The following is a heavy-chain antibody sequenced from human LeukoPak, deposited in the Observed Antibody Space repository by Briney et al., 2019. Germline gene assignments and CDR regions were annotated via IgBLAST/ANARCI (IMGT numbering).Heavy chain of an antibody. J-gene: IGHJ4*02. CDR2: ISYSGSS. D-gene: IGHD2-21*02. Sequence: SETLSLTCTVSGGSITSYYWNWIRQPPGKGLEWIGYISYSGSSKYNPSLKTRVTISIDTSKNQFSLKLNSVTAADTAVYYCASHGVVTANFDYWGQGTLVTVSS. CDR1: GGSITSYY. CDR3: ASHGVVTANFDY. V-gene: IGHV4-59*01.